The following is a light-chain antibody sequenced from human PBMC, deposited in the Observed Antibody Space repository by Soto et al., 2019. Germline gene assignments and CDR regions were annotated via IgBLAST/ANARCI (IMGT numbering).Light chain of an antibody. V-gene: IGKV1-5*03. CDR3: QHYNSYLGYT. Sequence: DIQMTQSPSTLSASVGDRVTITCRASQSISSWLAWYQQKPGKAPKLLIYRASSLESGVPSRFSGSGSGTEFTLTISSLQPDDFATYDCQHYNSYLGYTFGQGTKLEIK. CDR1: QSISSW. J-gene: IGKJ2*01. CDR2: RAS.